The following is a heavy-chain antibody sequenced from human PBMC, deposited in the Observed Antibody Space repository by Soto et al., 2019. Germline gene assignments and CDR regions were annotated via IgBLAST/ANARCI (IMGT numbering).Heavy chain of an antibody. CDR1: GFTFSSYS. Sequence: EVQLVESGGGLVKPGGSLRLTCAASGFTFSSYSMNWVRQAPGKGLEWVSSISSSSSYIYYADSVKGRFTISRDNAKNSLYLQMNSLRAEDTAVYYCARGVGGFHDYWGQGTLVTVSS. CDR3: ARGVGGFHDY. CDR2: ISSSSSYI. V-gene: IGHV3-21*01. J-gene: IGHJ4*02. D-gene: IGHD2-15*01.